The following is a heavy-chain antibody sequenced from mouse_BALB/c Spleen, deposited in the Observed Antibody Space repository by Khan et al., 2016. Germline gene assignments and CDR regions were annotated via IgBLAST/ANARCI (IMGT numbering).Heavy chain of an antibody. D-gene: IGHD2-4*01. CDR2: IDPANGNT. J-gene: IGHJ3*01. CDR1: GFNIKDTY. Sequence: VQLQQSGAELVKPGASVKLSCTASGFNIKDTYMHWVKQRPEQGLEWNGRIDPANGNTKYDPKFQGKATITADTSSNTAYLQLSSLTSEDTAVYYGTRSPYDYDVGFAYWGQGTLVTVSA. CDR3: TRSPYDYDVGFAY. V-gene: IGHV14-3*02.